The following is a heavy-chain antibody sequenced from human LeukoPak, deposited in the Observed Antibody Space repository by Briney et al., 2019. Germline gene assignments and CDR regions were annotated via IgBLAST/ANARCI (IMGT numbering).Heavy chain of an antibody. Sequence: GGSLRLSCAASGFTFSSYSMNWVRQAPGKGLEWVSYISGSSSTIYYADSVKGRFTISRDNAKNSLYLQMNSLRAEDTAVYYCARDSKATGGDYWGQGTLVTVSS. CDR2: ISGSSSTI. CDR1: GFTFSSYS. D-gene: IGHD5-24*01. V-gene: IGHV3-48*04. CDR3: ARDSKATGGDY. J-gene: IGHJ4*02.